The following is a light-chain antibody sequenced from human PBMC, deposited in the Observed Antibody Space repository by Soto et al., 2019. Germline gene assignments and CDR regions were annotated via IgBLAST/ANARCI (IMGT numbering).Light chain of an antibody. CDR2: RAS. J-gene: IGKJ1*01. CDR1: QSVSSNY. V-gene: IGKV3-20*01. Sequence: EVVFTQSPATLSLSPGERATLSCRASQSVSSNYLAWYQQKPGQAPSLLIFRASSRATGIPDRFSGSGSGTDFTLTISRLEPEDFAVYYCQQYGSSPRTFGQGTKADIK. CDR3: QQYGSSPRT.